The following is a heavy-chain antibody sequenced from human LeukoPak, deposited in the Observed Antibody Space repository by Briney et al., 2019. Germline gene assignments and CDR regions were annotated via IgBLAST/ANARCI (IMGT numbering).Heavy chain of an antibody. D-gene: IGHD6-13*01. Sequence: ASVKVSCKASGYTFTGYYMHWVRQAPGQGLEWRGRINPNSGGTNYAQKFQGRVTMTRDTSISTAYMELSRLRSDDTAVYYCARVGTSSSWYNWFDPWGQGTLVTVSS. CDR1: GYTFTGYY. V-gene: IGHV1-2*06. CDR2: INPNSGGT. J-gene: IGHJ5*02. CDR3: ARVGTSSSWYNWFDP.